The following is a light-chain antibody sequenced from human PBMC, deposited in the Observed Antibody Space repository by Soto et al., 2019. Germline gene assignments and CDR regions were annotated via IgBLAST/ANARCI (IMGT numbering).Light chain of an antibody. V-gene: IGKV1-39*01. Sequence: DIQMTQSPSSLSASVGDRVTITCRASQSISSNLNWYQQKPGKAPNLLIYAASSLQSGVPSRFNGSGSGTDFTLTISSLQPEDFANYSGQQSYSIPPTFGQGTKVDIK. CDR1: QSISSN. CDR2: AAS. CDR3: QQSYSIPPT. J-gene: IGKJ1*01.